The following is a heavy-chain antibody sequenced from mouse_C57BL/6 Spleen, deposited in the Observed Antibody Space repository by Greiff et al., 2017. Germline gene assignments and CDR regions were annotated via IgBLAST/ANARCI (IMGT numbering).Heavy chain of an antibody. CDR2: IYPGGGYT. Sequence: QVQLQQSGAELVRPGTSVKMSCKASGYTFTNYWIGWAKQRPGHGLEWIGDIYPGGGYTNYHEKFKGKATLTADKSSSTAYMQFSSLTSEDSAIYYCARQYGSSYGYWYFDVWGTGTTVTVSS. CDR1: GYTFTNYW. D-gene: IGHD1-1*01. V-gene: IGHV1-63*01. J-gene: IGHJ1*03. CDR3: ARQYGSSYGYWYFDV.